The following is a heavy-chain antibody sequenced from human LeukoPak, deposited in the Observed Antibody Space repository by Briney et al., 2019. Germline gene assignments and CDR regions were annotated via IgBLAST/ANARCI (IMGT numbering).Heavy chain of an antibody. J-gene: IGHJ4*02. CDR2: INWNGGST. Sequence: GGSPRLSCAASGFTFDDYGMSWVRKAPGKGLGWAPGINWNGGSTGYADSVKGRFTISRDNAKNSLYLQMNSLRAEDTALYYCARDAALPEYSSGWVSFEDYWGQGTLVTVSS. CDR3: ARDAALPEYSSGWVSFEDY. V-gene: IGHV3-20*04. D-gene: IGHD6-19*01. CDR1: GFTFDDYG.